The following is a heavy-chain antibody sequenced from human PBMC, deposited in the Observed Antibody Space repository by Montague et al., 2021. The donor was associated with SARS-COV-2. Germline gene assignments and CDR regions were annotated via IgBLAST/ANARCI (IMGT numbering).Heavy chain of an antibody. V-gene: IGHV4-38-2*02. CDR1: GYSINSNYY. CDR2: SYHSGTT. CDR3: ARAPYYGPGKPYQFDY. J-gene: IGHJ4*02. D-gene: IGHD3-10*01. Sequence: SEILSLTCTVSGYSINSNYYWGWIRQPPGKGLEWIGCSYHSGTTHYHPSLKSRATISLDTSNNHFSLKVTSVTAADTAVYYCARAPYYGPGKPYQFDYWGRGTLVTVSS.